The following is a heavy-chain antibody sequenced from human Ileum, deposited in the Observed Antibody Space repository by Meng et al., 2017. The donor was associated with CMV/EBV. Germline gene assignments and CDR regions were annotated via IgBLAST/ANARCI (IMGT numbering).Heavy chain of an antibody. Sequence: GESLKISCAVSGFTFSSYWMTWVRQAPGKGLEWVANIKQDGSEKHYVDSAKGRFTISRDNAKNSLYLQMNSLRVEDTAVYYCARDFYYSRDVWGQGTTVTVSS. J-gene: IGHJ6*02. CDR3: ARDFYYSRDV. V-gene: IGHV3-7*01. CDR1: GFTFSSYW. D-gene: IGHD3-10*01. CDR2: IKQDGSEK.